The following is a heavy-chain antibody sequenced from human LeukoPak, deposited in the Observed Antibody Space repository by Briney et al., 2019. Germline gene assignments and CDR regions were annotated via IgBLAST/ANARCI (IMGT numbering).Heavy chain of an antibody. Sequence: GGSLRLSCAASGFTFSSHAMNWVRQAPGKGLVWVSRINSDGSSTSYADSVKGRFTISRDNAKNTLYLQMNSLRAEDTAVYYCAREGLYGGNWFDPWGQGTLVTVSS. CDR2: INSDGSST. CDR1: GFTFSSHA. CDR3: AREGLYGGNWFDP. J-gene: IGHJ5*02. D-gene: IGHD3-16*02. V-gene: IGHV3-74*01.